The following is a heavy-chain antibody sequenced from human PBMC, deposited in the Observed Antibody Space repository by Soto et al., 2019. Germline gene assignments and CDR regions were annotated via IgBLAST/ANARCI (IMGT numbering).Heavy chain of an antibody. V-gene: IGHV3-23*01. D-gene: IGHD2-15*01. Sequence: VGSLRLSCAASGFTFSSYAMSWVRQAPGKGLEWVSAISGSGGSTYYADSVKGRFTISRDNSKNTLYLQMNSLRAEDTAVYYCAKDKEVVVAATFDYWGQGTLVTVSS. CDR1: GFTFSSYA. J-gene: IGHJ4*02. CDR3: AKDKEVVVAATFDY. CDR2: ISGSGGST.